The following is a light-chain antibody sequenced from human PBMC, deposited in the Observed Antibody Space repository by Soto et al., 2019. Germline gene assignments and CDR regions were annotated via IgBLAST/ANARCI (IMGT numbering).Light chain of an antibody. CDR2: AAS. J-gene: IGKJ1*01. CDR3: QQSYSGPPWT. Sequence: DIPTTQSPSSLSASVGDSVTITCRTSDNIAKYLNWYQQKQGQVPKLLVVAASRLQSGGPTRFSGSGSGTESTLPINSRQPDDLATYYCQQSYSGPPWTFGQGTKVEVK. CDR1: DNIAKY. V-gene: IGKV1-39*01.